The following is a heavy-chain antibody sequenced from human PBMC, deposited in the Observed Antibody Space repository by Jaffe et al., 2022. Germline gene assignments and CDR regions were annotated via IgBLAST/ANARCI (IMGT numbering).Heavy chain of an antibody. J-gene: IGHJ4*02. CDR1: GYSISSGYY. CDR3: ARDARSGSYYLLDY. V-gene: IGHV4-38-2*02. D-gene: IGHD1-26*01. Sequence: QVQLQESGPGLVKPSETLSLTCAVSGYSISSGYYWGWIRQPPGKGLEWIGSIYHSGSTYYNPSLKSRVTISVDTSKNQFSLKLSSVTAADTAVYYCARDARSGSYYLLDYWGQGTLVTVSS. CDR2: IYHSGST.